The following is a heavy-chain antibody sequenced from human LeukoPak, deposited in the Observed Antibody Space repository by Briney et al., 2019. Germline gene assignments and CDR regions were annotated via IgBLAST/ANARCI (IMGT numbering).Heavy chain of an antibody. CDR3: ARGLGIAVAGTFGY. D-gene: IGHD6-19*01. V-gene: IGHV4-59*01. CDR1: GGSISSYY. Sequence: PSETLSLNCTVSGGSISSYYWSWIRQPPGKGLEWIGYIYYSGSTNYNPSLKSRVTISVDTSKNQFSLKLSSVTAADTAVYYCARGLGIAVAGTFGYWGQGTLVTVSS. CDR2: IYYSGST. J-gene: IGHJ4*02.